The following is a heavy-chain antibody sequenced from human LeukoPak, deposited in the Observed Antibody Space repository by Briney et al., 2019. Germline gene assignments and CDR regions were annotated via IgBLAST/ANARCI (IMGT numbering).Heavy chain of an antibody. D-gene: IGHD1-14*01. V-gene: IGHV3-23*01. J-gene: IGHJ4*02. Sequence: GGSLRLSCAASGFTFSSYELNWVRQAPGKGLEWVSAISGSGGSTYYADSVKGRFTISRDNAKNTLYLQMNSLRAEDTAVYYCARDRFLTGVDYWGQGTLVTVSS. CDR2: ISGSGGST. CDR3: ARDRFLTGVDY. CDR1: GFTFSSYE.